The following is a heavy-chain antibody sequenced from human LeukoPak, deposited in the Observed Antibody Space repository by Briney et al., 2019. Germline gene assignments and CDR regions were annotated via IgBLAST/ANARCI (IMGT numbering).Heavy chain of an antibody. D-gene: IGHD3-3*01. Sequence: SETLSLTCTVSGGSISSSSYYWSWIRQPPGKGLEWIGEINHSGSTNYNPSLKSRVTISVDTSKNQFSLKLSSVTAADTAVYYCARGTYYDFWSGYLPYYYYYMDVWGKGTTVTVSS. CDR3: ARGTYYDFWSGYLPYYYYYMDV. CDR1: GGSISSSSYY. CDR2: INHSGST. V-gene: IGHV4-39*07. J-gene: IGHJ6*03.